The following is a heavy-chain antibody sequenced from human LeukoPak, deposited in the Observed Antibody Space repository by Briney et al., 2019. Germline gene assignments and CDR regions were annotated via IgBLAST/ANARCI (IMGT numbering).Heavy chain of an antibody. D-gene: IGHD1-1*01. Sequence: SETLSLTCTVSDDSITMYYWTWIRQPPGKGLEWIGYVDHTGSTNFNPSLNGRVSISRDTSKNLFSLRLRSVTAADTAVYFCARGRVSSSTWYSTYYYYFYMGVWGKGTTVTVSS. CDR2: VDHTGST. CDR1: DDSITMYY. V-gene: IGHV4-59*01. J-gene: IGHJ6*03. CDR3: ARGRVSSSTWYSTYYYYFYMGV.